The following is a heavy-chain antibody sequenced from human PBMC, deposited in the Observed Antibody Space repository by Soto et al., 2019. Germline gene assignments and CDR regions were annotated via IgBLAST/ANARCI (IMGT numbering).Heavy chain of an antibody. CDR1: GFTFSIYD. CDR2: ITHSGGGT. Sequence: GGSLRLSCAAAGFTFSIYDMNWVRQAPGKGLEWVSAITHSGGGTFYADSVEGRFTVPRDNSKNTLYLQMNSLRAEDTALYFCAKDLVTGSGAIWGPGTMVTVSS. J-gene: IGHJ3*02. D-gene: IGHD1-20*01. V-gene: IGHV3-23*01. CDR3: AKDLVTGSGAI.